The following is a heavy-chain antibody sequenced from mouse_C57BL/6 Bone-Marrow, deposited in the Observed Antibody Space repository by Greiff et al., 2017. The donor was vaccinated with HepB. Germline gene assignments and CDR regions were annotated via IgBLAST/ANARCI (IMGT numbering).Heavy chain of an antibody. CDR2: IHPNSGST. V-gene: IGHV1-64*01. Sequence: VQLQQPGAELVKPGASVKLSCKASGYTFTSYWMHWVKQRPGQGLEWIGMIHPNSGSTNYNEKFKSKATLTVDKSSSTAYMQLSSLTSEDSAVYYCASYYDYDHAQDYWGQGTTLTVSS. CDR1: GYTFTSYW. D-gene: IGHD2-4*01. CDR3: ASYYDYDHAQDY. J-gene: IGHJ2*01.